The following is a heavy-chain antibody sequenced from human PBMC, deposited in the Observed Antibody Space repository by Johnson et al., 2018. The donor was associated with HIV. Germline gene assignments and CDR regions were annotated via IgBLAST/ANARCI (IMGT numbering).Heavy chain of an antibody. D-gene: IGHD3-22*01. J-gene: IGHJ3*02. V-gene: IGHV3-33*01. CDR2: IWYDGSNK. Sequence: QVQLVESGGGVVQPGRSLRLSCAASGFTFSSYGMHWVRQAPGKGLEWVAVIWYDGSNKYYADSVKGRFTISRDNSKNSLYLQMNSLKTEDTAVYYCARRYDSSGYLAGDAFDIWGQGTMVTVSS. CDR3: ARRYDSSGYLAGDAFDI. CDR1: GFTFSSYG.